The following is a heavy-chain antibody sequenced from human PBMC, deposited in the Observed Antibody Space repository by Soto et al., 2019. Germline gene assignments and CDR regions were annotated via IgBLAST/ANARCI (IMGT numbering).Heavy chain of an antibody. D-gene: IGHD4-4*01. Sequence: EVQLVESGGGLVKPGGSLRLSCAASGFTFSNAWMSWVRQAPGKGLEWVGRIKSKTDGGTTDYAAPVKGRFTISRDDSKNTLYLQMNSLKTEDTAVYYCTTDPATVVTTLTTYYFDYWGQGTLVTVSS. CDR3: TTDPATVVTTLTTYYFDY. CDR1: GFTFSNAW. CDR2: IKSKTDGGTT. J-gene: IGHJ4*02. V-gene: IGHV3-15*01.